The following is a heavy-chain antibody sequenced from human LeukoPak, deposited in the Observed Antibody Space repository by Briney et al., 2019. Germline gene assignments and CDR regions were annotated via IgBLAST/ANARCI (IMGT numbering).Heavy chain of an antibody. D-gene: IGHD6-13*01. J-gene: IGHJ4*02. V-gene: IGHV1-24*01. Sequence: GASVKVSCKVSGYTLTELSMHWVRQAPGKGHEWMGGFDPEDGETIYAQKFQGRVTMTEDTSTDTAYMELSSLRSEDTAVYYCATPYSSSWYYFDYWGQGTLVTVSP. CDR3: ATPYSSSWYYFDY. CDR1: GYTLTELS. CDR2: FDPEDGET.